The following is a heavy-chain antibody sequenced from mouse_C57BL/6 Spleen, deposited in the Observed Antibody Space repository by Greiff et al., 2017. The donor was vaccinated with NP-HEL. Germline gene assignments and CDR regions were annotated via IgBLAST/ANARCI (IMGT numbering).Heavy chain of an antibody. J-gene: IGHJ2*01. CDR2: INPSNGGT. Sequence: QVQLQQPGTELVKPGASVKLSCKASGYTFTSYWMHWVKQRPGQGLEWIGNINPSNGGTNYNEKFKSKATLTVDKASSTSYMQLIILTSEYSAVYDCARSGSSYRPVDYWGQGTTLTVSS. V-gene: IGHV1-53*01. D-gene: IGHD1-1*01. CDR3: ARSGSSYRPVDY. CDR1: GYTFTSYW.